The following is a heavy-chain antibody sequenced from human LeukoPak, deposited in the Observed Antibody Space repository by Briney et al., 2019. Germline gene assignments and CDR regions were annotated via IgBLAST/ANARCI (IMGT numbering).Heavy chain of an antibody. J-gene: IGHJ6*02. CDR3: ARDPYSSSWSYGMDA. CDR2: IKQDGSEK. CDR1: GFTFSTYW. D-gene: IGHD6-13*01. Sequence: PGGSLRLSCTASGFTFSTYWMSWVRQTPEKGLEWVANIKQDGSEKVYVDSVKGRFTISRDNAKSSLYLQMNSLRAEDTAVYYCARDPYSSSWSYGMDAWGQGTTVTVSS. V-gene: IGHV3-7*05.